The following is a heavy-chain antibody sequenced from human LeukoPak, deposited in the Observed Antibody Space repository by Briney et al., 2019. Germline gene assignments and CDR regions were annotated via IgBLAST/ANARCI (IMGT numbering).Heavy chain of an antibody. V-gene: IGHV5-51*01. CDR2: IYPGDSDT. Sequence: GESLKISCKGSGYSFTSYWIAWVRQMPGKGLEWMGIIYPGDSDTRCSPSFQGQVTISADKSISTAYLQWSSLKASDTAMYYCARRSSAVAGTESWFDPWGQGTLVTVSS. CDR3: ARRSSAVAGTESWFDP. J-gene: IGHJ5*02. D-gene: IGHD6-19*01. CDR1: GYSFTSYW.